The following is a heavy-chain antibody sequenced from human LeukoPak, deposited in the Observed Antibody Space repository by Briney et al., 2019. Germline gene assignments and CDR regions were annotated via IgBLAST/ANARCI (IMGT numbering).Heavy chain of an antibody. J-gene: IGHJ4*02. CDR1: GGSISSYY. D-gene: IGHD3-22*01. Sequence: PSETLSLTCTVSGGSISSYYWSWIRQPPGKGLEWIGYIYYSGSTNYNPSLKSRVTISVDTSKNQFSLKLSSVTAADTAVYYCARRGGYYYYDSSGYQFDYWGQGTLVTVSS. V-gene: IGHV4-59*01. CDR3: ARRGGYYYYDSSGYQFDY. CDR2: IYYSGST.